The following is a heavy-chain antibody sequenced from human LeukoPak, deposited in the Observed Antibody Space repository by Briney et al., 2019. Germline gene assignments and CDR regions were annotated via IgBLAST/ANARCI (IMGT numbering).Heavy chain of an antibody. Sequence: GGSLRLSCTASGLTFSNYATTWARQAPGKGLEWVSVIYSGGSTYYADSVKGRFTISRDNSKNTLYLQMNSLRAEDTAVYYCARDPIEYCSSTSCYTRSPRWGQGTLVTVSS. V-gene: IGHV3-66*02. CDR2: IYSGGST. D-gene: IGHD2-2*02. CDR1: GLTFSNYA. J-gene: IGHJ4*02. CDR3: ARDPIEYCSSTSCYTRSPR.